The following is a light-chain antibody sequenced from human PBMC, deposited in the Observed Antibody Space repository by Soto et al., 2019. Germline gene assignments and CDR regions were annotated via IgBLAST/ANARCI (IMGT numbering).Light chain of an antibody. CDR2: YAS. J-gene: IGKJ5*01. CDR1: QSVSSN. V-gene: IGKV3-15*01. CDR3: QQDNNWPPIT. Sequence: EIVMTQSPATLSVSPGERATLSCRASQSVSSNLAWYQQKPGQAHRLLSYYASTMTTGIPATFSGSGSVTEFTLTISSLQAEDFALYYCQQDNNWPPITFGHGTRLDIK.